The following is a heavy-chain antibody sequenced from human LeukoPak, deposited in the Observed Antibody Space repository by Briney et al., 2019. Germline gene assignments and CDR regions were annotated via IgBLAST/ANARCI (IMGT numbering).Heavy chain of an antibody. CDR1: GFTFSRCG. Sequence: GGSLRLSCAASGFTFSRCGMNWVRQAPGKGLEWVSSISGTSTHIYYADSVKGRFTISRDNAKNSLYLQMNSLRVEDTAVYYCARDKMYTSSADYWGQGTLVTVSS. J-gene: IGHJ4*02. CDR2: ISGTSTHI. CDR3: ARDKMYTSSADY. V-gene: IGHV3-21*01. D-gene: IGHD5-24*01.